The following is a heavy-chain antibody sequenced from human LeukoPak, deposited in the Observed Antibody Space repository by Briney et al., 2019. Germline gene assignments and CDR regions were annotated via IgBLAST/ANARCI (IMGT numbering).Heavy chain of an antibody. CDR1: GFTFSTYS. D-gene: IGHD1-1*01. J-gene: IGHJ4*02. CDR2: IPSNGGTT. V-gene: IGHV3-64D*06. CDR3: VKNPNDFWSFFDF. Sequence: GGSLRLSCSASGFTFSTYSMHWVRQAPGKGLEYVSGIPSNGGTTDYADSVKGRFTISRDNSKYTLYLQMSSLRAEDTAVYYCVKNPNDFWSFFDFWGQGTLVTSPQ.